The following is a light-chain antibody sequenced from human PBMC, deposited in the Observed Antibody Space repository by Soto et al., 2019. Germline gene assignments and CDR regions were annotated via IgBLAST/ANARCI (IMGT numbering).Light chain of an antibody. J-gene: IGLJ1*01. Sequence: QSALTQPASVSGSPGQSITISCTGKSSDFGTYNLVSWYQQYPGKAPKLIIYEVSNRPSGVSNRFSGSKSGNTASLTISGLQAEDEADYYCSSYTSSSTLYVFGTGTKVTVL. CDR3: SSYTSSSTLYV. V-gene: IGLV2-14*02. CDR1: SSDFGTYNL. CDR2: EVS.